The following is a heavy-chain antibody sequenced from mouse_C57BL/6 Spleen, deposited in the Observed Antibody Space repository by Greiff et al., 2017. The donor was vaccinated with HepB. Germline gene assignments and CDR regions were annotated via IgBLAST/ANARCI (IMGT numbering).Heavy chain of an antibody. D-gene: IGHD1-1*01. CDR1: GYTFTEYT. J-gene: IGHJ3*01. V-gene: IGHV1-62-2*01. CDR3: ARHEDHGVYYYGSPFAY. CDR2: FYPGSGSI. Sequence: QVQLQQSGAELVKPGASVKLSCKASGYTFTEYTIHWVKQRSGQGLEWIGWFYPGSGSIKYNEKFKDKATLTADKSSSTVYMELSRLTSEDSAVYFCARHEDHGVYYYGSPFAYWGQGTLVTVSA.